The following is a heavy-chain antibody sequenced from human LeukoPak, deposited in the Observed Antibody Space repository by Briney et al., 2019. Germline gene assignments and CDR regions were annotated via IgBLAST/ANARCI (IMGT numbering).Heavy chain of an antibody. CDR3: ARDGTAPGLYFDL. J-gene: IGHJ4*01. D-gene: IGHD6-13*01. V-gene: IGHV3-7*01. CDR1: GFTLTDYW. Sequence: PGGSLRLSCAVYGFTLTDYWMNWVRQAPWKGLEWVGSIRQDGGGKYYVDSVKGRFTISRDNAKNSLYLQMSSLRAEDTAVYYCARDGTAPGLYFDLWGQGTLVAVSS. CDR2: IRQDGGGK.